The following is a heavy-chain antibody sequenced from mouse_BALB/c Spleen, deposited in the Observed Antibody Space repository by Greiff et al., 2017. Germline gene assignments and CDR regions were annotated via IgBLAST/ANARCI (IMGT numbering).Heavy chain of an antibody. J-gene: IGHJ2*01. CDR2: ISDGGSYT. CDR1: GFTFCDYY. V-gene: IGHV5-4*02. D-gene: IGHD1-1*01. CDR3: AGGSRGFDY. Sequence: EVMLVESGGGLVKPGGSLKLSCAASGFTFCDYYMYWVRQTPEKRLEWVATISDGGSYTYYPDSVKGRFTISRDNAKNNLYLQMSSLKSEDTAMYYCAGGSRGFDYWGQGTTLTVSS.